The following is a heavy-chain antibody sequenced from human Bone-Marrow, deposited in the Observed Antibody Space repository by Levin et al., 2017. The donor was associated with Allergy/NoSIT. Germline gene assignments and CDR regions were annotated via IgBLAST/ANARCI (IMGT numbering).Heavy chain of an antibody. CDR2: VNYRGDA. CDR1: GTYMSADAYY. Sequence: ASETLSLTCTVSGTYMSADAYYWGWIRQSPGKGLEWIGSVNYRGDAYVNPSLGSRVTMSADTSKNQFSLNLRSVTAADTAVYYCAAYCKDDVCYTLNDYYYYSMDVWGHGTPVTVSS. V-gene: IGHV4-39*01. D-gene: IGHD2/OR15-2a*01. J-gene: IGHJ6*02. CDR3: AAYCKDDVCYTLNDYYYYSMDV.